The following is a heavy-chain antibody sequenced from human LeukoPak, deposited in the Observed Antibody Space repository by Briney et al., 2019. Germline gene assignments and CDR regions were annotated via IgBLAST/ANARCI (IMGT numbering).Heavy chain of an antibody. CDR1: GFTFSSYG. CDR3: ARGVAISSSGWYDTFDY. V-gene: IGHV3-30*02. Sequence: GGSLRLSCAASGFTFSSYGMHWVRQAPGKGLEWVAFIRYDGSNKYYADSVKGRFTISRDNSKNTLYLQMGSLRADDMAVYYCARGVAISSSGWYDTFDYWGQGALVTISS. J-gene: IGHJ4*02. D-gene: IGHD6-19*01. CDR2: IRYDGSNK.